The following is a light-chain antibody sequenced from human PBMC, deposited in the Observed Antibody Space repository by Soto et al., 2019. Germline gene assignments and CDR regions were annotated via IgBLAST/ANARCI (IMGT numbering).Light chain of an antibody. J-gene: IGLJ2*01. Sequence: QSVLTQAPSASGTPGQSVTISCSGSDSNIGSNTVNWYQQLPGMAPKLLIYANFQRSSGVPDRFSASKSGTSASLAISGLQSEDEAHYYCAVWDDGLSGWVFGGGTKVTGL. CDR3: AVWDDGLSGWV. V-gene: IGLV1-44*01. CDR1: DSNIGSNT. CDR2: ANF.